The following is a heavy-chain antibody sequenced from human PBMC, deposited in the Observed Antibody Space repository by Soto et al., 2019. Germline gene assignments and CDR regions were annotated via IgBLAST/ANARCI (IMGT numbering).Heavy chain of an antibody. CDR2: IYYSGST. V-gene: IGHV4-31*03. J-gene: IGHJ1*01. CDR3: ARDGSGIEYFQH. D-gene: IGHD3-10*01. CDR1: GGSISSSSFY. Sequence: SETLSLTCTVSGGSISSSSFYWTWIRQHPGKGLEWIGYIYYSGSTYYNPSLKSRVTISVYTSKNQFSLNLNSVTAADTAVYYCARDGSGIEYFQHWGQGTLVTVSS.